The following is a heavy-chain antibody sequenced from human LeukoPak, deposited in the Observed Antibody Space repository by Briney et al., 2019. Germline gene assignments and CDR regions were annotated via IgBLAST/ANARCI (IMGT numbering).Heavy chain of an antibody. J-gene: IGHJ3*02. V-gene: IGHV1-69*04. CDR3: ARGSGYESAFDI. D-gene: IGHD5-12*01. Sequence: SVKVSCKASGGTFSSYAISWVRQAPGQGLEWMGRIIPILGIANYAQKFQGRVTITADKSTSTAYMELRSLRSDDTAVYYCARGSGYESAFDIWGQGTMVTVSS. CDR1: GGTFSSYA. CDR2: IIPILGIA.